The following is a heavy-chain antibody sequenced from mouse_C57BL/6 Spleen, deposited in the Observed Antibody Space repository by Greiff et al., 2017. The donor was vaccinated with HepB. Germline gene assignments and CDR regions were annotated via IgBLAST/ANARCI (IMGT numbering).Heavy chain of an antibody. J-gene: IGHJ2*01. CDR1: GYTFTSYW. CDR2: IDPSDSYT. D-gene: IGHD4-1*01. CDR3: AIANWDAYFDY. Sequence: QVQLQQPGAELVMPGASVKLSCKASGYTFTSYWMHWVKQRPGQGLEWIGEIDPSDSYTNYNQKFKGKSTLTVDKSSSTAYMQLSSLTSEDSAIYYCAIANWDAYFDYWGQGTTLTVSS. V-gene: IGHV1-69*01.